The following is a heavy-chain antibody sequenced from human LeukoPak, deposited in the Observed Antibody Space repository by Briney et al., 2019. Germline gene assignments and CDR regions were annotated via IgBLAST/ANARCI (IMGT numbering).Heavy chain of an antibody. CDR1: GFTFSSYS. D-gene: IGHD2-2*01. CDR3: ARGAPSCSSTSCWILDAFDI. V-gene: IGHV3-48*01. Sequence: GGSMRLSSAASGFTFSSYSMNWVLQAPGKGREWVSCIISSSSTIYYADSVKGRFTISRDDSKNSLYLQMSSLRAEHTAVYYCARGAPSCSSTSCWILDAFDIWGQGTMVTVSS. J-gene: IGHJ3*02. CDR2: IISSSSTI.